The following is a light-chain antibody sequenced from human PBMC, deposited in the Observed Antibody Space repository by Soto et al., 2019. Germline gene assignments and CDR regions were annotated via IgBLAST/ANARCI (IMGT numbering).Light chain of an antibody. Sequence: DIQMTQSPSSLSASVGDTVTVTCRASQSISTYLNWYQQKPGKAPDLLIYSASSLQSGVPSRFSGSGSGTDFTLTISSLQPQDFVTYYCQQTFSTPRVTFGQGTRLDIK. J-gene: IGKJ5*01. CDR1: QSISTY. CDR3: QQTFSTPRVT. V-gene: IGKV1-39*01. CDR2: SAS.